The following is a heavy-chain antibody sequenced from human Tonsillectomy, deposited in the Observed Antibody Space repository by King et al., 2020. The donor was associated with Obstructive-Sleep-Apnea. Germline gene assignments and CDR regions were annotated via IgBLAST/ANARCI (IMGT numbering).Heavy chain of an antibody. CDR2: ISCDGGNR. D-gene: IGHD3-10*01. CDR1: GFAFSSSG. V-gene: IGHV3-30*18. Sequence: VQLVESGGGVVQPGGSLRRSCAASGFAFSSSGMHWVRQAPGKGLKWVAVISCDGGNRYYADSVKGRFTISRDNSKNTLYLQMNSLRAEDTAVYYCAKAAYGSGSYDGLNACDIWGQGTTVTVSS. J-gene: IGHJ3*02. CDR3: AKAAYGSGSYDGLNACDI.